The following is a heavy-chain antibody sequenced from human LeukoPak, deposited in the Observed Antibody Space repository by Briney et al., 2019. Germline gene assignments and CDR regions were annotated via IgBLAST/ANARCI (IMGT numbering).Heavy chain of an antibody. CDR3: ARDRGGSYSAIDY. D-gene: IGHD1-26*01. CDR2: ISSSSSYI. CDR1: GFTFSSYT. V-gene: IGHV3-21*01. Sequence: GGSLRLSCAASGFTFSSYTMNWVRQAPGKGLEWVSSISSSSSYIYYADSVKGRFTISRDNAKNSLYLQMNSLRAEDTAVYYCARDRGGSYSAIDYWGQGTLVTVSS. J-gene: IGHJ4*02.